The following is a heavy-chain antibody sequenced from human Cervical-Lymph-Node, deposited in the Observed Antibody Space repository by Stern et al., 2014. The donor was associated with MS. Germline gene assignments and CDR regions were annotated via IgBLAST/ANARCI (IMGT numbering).Heavy chain of an antibody. CDR2: ISHSGSA. CDR1: GGSIGSSGYY. Sequence: QVQLQESGPGLVKPSQTLSLTCTVSGGSIGSSGYYWTWIRQYPGKGLEWIGYISHSGSAYYNPSLKSRVTISQDTSKNQFSLKLTSVIAADTAVYYCARFRNSGVDPWGQGTLVTVSS. D-gene: IGHD1-26*01. CDR3: ARFRNSGVDP. J-gene: IGHJ5*02. V-gene: IGHV4-31*03.